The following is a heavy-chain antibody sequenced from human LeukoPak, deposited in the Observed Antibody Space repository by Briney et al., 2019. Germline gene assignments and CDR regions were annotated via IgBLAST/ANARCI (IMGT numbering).Heavy chain of an antibody. Sequence: PGGSLGLSCAASGFTFSSYAMSWVRQAPGKGLEWVSAISGSGGSTYYADSVKGRFTISRDNAKNTLYLQMHSLRADDTAVYYCARDRDDIVTDYHPLFDQWGQGTLVTVSS. J-gene: IGHJ4*02. CDR1: GFTFSSYA. CDR3: ARDRDDIVTDYHPLFDQ. V-gene: IGHV3-23*01. CDR2: ISGSGGST. D-gene: IGHD3-9*01.